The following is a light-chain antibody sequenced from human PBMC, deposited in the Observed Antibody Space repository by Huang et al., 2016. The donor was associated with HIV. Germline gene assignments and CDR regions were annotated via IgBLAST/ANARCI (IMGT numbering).Light chain of an antibody. CDR2: GSS. Sequence: EVVLTQSPVTLSVSPGETATLSCRASQFVSSNIAWYQPKPGQAPRLLMYGSSTRATGIPVRFSGSGSGTELTLTISNLQSEDFAVYYCQQYNGWPLTFGGGTKVEIK. CDR3: QQYNGWPLT. J-gene: IGKJ4*01. V-gene: IGKV3D-15*01. CDR1: QFVSSN.